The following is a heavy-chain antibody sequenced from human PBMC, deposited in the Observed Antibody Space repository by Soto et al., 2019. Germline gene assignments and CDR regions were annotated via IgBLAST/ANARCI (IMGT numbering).Heavy chain of an antibody. J-gene: IGHJ6*02. Sequence: QITLKESGPTLVKPTQTLTLTCTFSGFSLSTIGVGVGWIRQPPGKALEWLALIYWDDDKRYSPSLKSRLTVTKDTSKNRVVLTMTNMAPVDTATYYCVQSRCGGDCLQSYSSHSYYGLDVWGQGTTVTVSS. CDR2: IYWDDDK. CDR1: GFSLSTIGVG. V-gene: IGHV2-5*02. CDR3: VQSRCGGDCLQSYSSHSYYGLDV. D-gene: IGHD2-21*02.